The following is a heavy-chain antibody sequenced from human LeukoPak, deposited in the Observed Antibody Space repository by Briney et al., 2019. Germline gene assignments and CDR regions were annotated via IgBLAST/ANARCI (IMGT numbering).Heavy chain of an antibody. CDR1: GFTFSSYW. Sequence: AEGSLRLSCAASGFTFSSYWMSWVRQPPGKGLEWIGEIHHSGSINYNPSLKSRVTISVDTSKDQFSLKLSSVTAADTAVYYCARGGGCSSASCKGRNYWGQGTLVTVSS. CDR2: IHHSGSI. V-gene: IGHV4-34*01. J-gene: IGHJ4*02. CDR3: ARGGGCSSASCKGRNY. D-gene: IGHD2-2*01.